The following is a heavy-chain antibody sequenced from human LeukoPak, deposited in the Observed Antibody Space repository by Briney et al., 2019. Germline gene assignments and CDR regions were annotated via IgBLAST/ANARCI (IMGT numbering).Heavy chain of an antibody. V-gene: IGHV4-4*07. CDR1: GGSINSYY. J-gene: IGHJ4*02. CDR2: FYTSESS. D-gene: IGHD4-17*01. Sequence: SGTLSLTCSVSGGSINSYYWTWFRQPAGKGLEWIGRFYTSESSNYNPSLKSRVTISVDTSKNQFSLKLSSVTAADTAVYYCARVAGGADYGDYYFDYWGQGTLVTVSS. CDR3: ARVAGGADYGDYYFDY.